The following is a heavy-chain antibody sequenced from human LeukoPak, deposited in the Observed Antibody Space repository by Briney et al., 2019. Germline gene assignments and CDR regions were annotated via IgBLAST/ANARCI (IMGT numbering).Heavy chain of an antibody. Sequence: QPGASLRLSCAASGFTFSSYAMSRVRQAPGKGLEWVSAISGSGGSTYYADSVKGRFTISRDNSKNTLYLQMNSLRAEDTAVYYCAKKPYYDFWSGYSPPDYWGQGTLVTVSS. J-gene: IGHJ4*02. CDR1: GFTFSSYA. D-gene: IGHD3-3*01. CDR3: AKKPYYDFWSGYSPPDY. CDR2: ISGSGGST. V-gene: IGHV3-23*01.